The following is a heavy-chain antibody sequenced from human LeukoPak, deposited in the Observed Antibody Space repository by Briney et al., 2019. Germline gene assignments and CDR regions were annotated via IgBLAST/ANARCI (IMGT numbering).Heavy chain of an antibody. CDR2: ISYGGSNK. J-gene: IGHJ5*02. D-gene: IGHD3-10*01. CDR3: AKDAVLLWFGELDS. Sequence: GSLRLSCAASGFTFSNYGMHWVRQAPGKGLEWVAVISYGGSNKYYADSVKGRFTISRDNSKNTLDLQMNSLRPEDTAVYYCAKDAVLLWFGELDSWGQGSLVTVSS. CDR1: GFTFSNYG. V-gene: IGHV3-30*18.